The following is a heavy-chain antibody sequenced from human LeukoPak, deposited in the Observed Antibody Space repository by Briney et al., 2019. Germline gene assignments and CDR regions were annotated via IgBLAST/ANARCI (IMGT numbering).Heavy chain of an antibody. J-gene: IGHJ4*02. D-gene: IGHD3-10*01. CDR1: GGSISSYY. CDR2: IYTNGST. Sequence: SETLSLTCTVSGGSISSYYWSWIRQPAGKGLEWIGRIYTNGSTNYNPSLKSRVTMSVDTSKNQFSLKLSSVTAADTAVYYCARGGYYGSGSYYNFDYWGQGTLVTVSS. V-gene: IGHV4-4*07. CDR3: ARGGYYGSGSYYNFDY.